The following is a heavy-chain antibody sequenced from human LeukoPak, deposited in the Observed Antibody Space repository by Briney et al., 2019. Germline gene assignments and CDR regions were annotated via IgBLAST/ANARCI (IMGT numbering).Heavy chain of an antibody. CDR2: ISAYNGNT. CDR3: ARDREGDGYNLDY. V-gene: IGHV1-18*01. D-gene: IGHD5-24*01. Sequence: ASVKVSCKASGYTFTSYGISRVRQAPGQGLEWKGWISAYNGNTNYAQELQGRVTMTTATSTSTAYMERRSLRSDDTAVYYCARDREGDGYNLDYWGQGTLVTVSS. J-gene: IGHJ4*02. CDR1: GYTFTSYG.